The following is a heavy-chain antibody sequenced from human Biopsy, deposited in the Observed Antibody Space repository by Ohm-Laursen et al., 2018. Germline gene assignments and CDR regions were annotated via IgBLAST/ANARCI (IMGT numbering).Heavy chain of an antibody. CDR2: IDPKTGGT. J-gene: IGHJ4*02. D-gene: IGHD3-3*01. CDR1: GYTFTTYY. V-gene: IGHV1-2*02. CDR3: AKDLLEWSVPS. Sequence: ASVKVSCKASGYTFTTYYIHWVRQATGQGLEWMGWIDPKTGGTEYAQKFRGRVTMTRDTSISTMYMDLSSLRSDDTAVYYCAKDLLEWSVPSWGQGTLVTVSS.